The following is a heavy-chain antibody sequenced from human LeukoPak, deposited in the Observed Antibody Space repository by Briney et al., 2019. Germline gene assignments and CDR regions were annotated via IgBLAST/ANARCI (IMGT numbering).Heavy chain of an antibody. J-gene: IGHJ6*03. D-gene: IGHD5-24*01. V-gene: IGHV1-69*06. CDR2: IIPIFGTA. CDR1: GGTFSSYA. CDR3: ARDEINYYYMDV. Sequence: GASVKVSCKASGGTFSSYAISWVRQAPGQGLEWMGGIIPIFGTANYAQKFQGRVTITADKSTSTAYMELSSLRSEDTAVYYCARDEINYYYMDVWGKGTTVTVSS.